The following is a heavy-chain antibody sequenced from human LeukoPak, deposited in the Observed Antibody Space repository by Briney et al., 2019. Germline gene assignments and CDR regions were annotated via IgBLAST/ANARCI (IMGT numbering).Heavy chain of an antibody. J-gene: IGHJ4*02. CDR3: ARELSAWGYCYGFDY. CDR1: GYTFTGYY. D-gene: IGHD5-18*01. CDR2: INPNSGGT. Sequence: ASVKVSCKASGYTFTGYYMHWVRQAPGQGLEWMGWINPNSGGTNYAQKFQGRVTMTRDTSISTAYMELSRLRSDDTAVYYCARELSAWGYCYGFDYWGQGTLVTVSS. V-gene: IGHV1-2*02.